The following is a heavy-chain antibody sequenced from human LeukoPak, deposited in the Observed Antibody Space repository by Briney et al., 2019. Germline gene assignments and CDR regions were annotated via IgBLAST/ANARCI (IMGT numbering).Heavy chain of an antibody. D-gene: IGHD6-13*01. V-gene: IGHV4-61*02. CDR3: ARWSADIAAAAPDY. CDR1: GGSVRRGNYY. J-gene: IGHJ4*02. CDR2: IYTSGTT. Sequence: PSQTLSLTCTVSGGSVRRGNYYWTWIRQPAGSGLEWIGRIYTSGTTDYNPSLRTRVTISVDTSKNQFSLKLSSVTAADTAVYYCARWSADIAAAAPDYWGQGTLVTVSS.